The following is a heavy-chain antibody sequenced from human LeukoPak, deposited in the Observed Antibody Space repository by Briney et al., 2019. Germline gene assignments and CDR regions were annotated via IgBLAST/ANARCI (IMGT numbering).Heavy chain of an antibody. J-gene: IGHJ5*02. D-gene: IGHD3-22*01. Sequence: TSETLSLTCTVSGGSISSSSYYWGWIRQPPGKGLEWIGYIYTSGSTNYNPSLKSRVTISVDTSKNQFSLKLSSVTAADTAVYYCARHLLATRPYYYDSSGFNLGYSGWFDPWGQGTLVTVSS. CDR3: ARHLLATRPYYYDSSGFNLGYSGWFDP. CDR2: IYTSGST. CDR1: GGSISSSSYY. V-gene: IGHV4-61*05.